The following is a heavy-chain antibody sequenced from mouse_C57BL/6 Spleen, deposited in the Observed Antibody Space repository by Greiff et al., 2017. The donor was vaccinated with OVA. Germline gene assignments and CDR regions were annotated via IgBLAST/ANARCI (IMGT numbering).Heavy chain of an antibody. CDR2: IHPHSGST. V-gene: IGHV1-64*01. J-gene: IGHJ1*03. D-gene: IGHD1-2*01. CDR3: ARLITTVGYFEV. Sequence: QVQLQQPGAELVKPGASVKLSCKASGYTFTSYWMHWVKQRPGQGLEWIGMIHPHSGSTNYNEKFKSKATLTVDKSSSTAYMQLSSLTSEDSAVYYCARLITTVGYFEVWGTGTTGTVSS. CDR1: GYTFTSYW.